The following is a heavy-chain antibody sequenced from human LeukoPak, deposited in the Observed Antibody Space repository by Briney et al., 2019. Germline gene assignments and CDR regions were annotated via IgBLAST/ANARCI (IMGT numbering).Heavy chain of an antibody. V-gene: IGHV4-39*07. D-gene: IGHD1-1*01. CDR1: GGSISSSSYY. Sequence: SETLSLTCTVSGGSISSSSYYWGWIRQPPGKGLEWIGSIYYSGSTYYNPSLKSRVTISVDTSKNQFSLKLSSVTAADTAVYYCARSLSLRTGTLSPYYFDYWGQGTLVTVSS. J-gene: IGHJ4*02. CDR2: IYYSGST. CDR3: ARSLSLRTGTLSPYYFDY.